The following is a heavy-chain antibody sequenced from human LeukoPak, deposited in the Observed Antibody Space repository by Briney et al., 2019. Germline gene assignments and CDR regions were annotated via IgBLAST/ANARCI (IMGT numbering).Heavy chain of an antibody. CDR1: GFTFSSYS. J-gene: IGHJ4*02. CDR2: ISSSSSYI. V-gene: IGHV3-21*01. D-gene: IGHD1-26*01. CDR3: ARGPVGATLTYFDY. Sequence: PGGSLRLSCAASGFTFSSYSMNWVRQAPGKGLEWVSSISSSSSYIYYADSVKGRFTISRDNAKNSLYLQMNSLRAEDTAVYYCARGPVGATLTYFDYWGQGTLVTVSS.